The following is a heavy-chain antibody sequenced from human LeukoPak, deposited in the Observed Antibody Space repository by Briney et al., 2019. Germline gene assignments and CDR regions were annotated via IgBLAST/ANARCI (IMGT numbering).Heavy chain of an antibody. D-gene: IGHD3-10*01. CDR2: INHSGST. J-gene: IGHJ4*02. V-gene: IGHV4-34*01. Sequence: PSETLSLTCAVYGGSFSGYYWSWIRQAPGKGLEWIGEINHSGSTKYNPSLKSRLTTSVDTSKNQFSLKLSSVTAADTAVYYCARGEVHYYGSGSDYWGQGTLVTVSS. CDR3: ARGEVHYYGSGSDY. CDR1: GGSFSGYY.